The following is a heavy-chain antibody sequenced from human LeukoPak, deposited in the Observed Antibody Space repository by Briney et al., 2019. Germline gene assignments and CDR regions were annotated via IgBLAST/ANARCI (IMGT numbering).Heavy chain of an antibody. J-gene: IGHJ4*02. CDR3: AMTLAGVLDSFDS. Sequence: GGSLRLSCAASGDPFSSLTMLWLRQSPGEGVEWVSGLTGNGGRKFYADSVKGRFTISRDNSKNTVFLQVHSLRTEDTAIYYCAMTLAGVLDSFDSWGQRTLVTVSS. V-gene: IGHV3-23*01. CDR1: GDPFSSLT. D-gene: IGHD1-1*01. CDR2: LTGNGGRK.